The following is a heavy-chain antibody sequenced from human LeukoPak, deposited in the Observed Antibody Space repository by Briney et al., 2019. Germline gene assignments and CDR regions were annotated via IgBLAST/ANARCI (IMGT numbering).Heavy chain of an antibody. V-gene: IGHV3-53*01. CDR3: ASGSKDKYSYGIDA. CDR2: IYSGGST. CDR1: GFSVSSNY. J-gene: IGHJ6*02. D-gene: IGHD2/OR15-2a*01. Sequence: GGSLRLSCAASGFSVSSNYMTWVRQAPGKGLEWVSVIYSGGSTSYADSVKGRFTISRDKSKNMVYLEMKSLRVEDTAVYFCASGSKDKYSYGIDAWGQGTTVTVSS.